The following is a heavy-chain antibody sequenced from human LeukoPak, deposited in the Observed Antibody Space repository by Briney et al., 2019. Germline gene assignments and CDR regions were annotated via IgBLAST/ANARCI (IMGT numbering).Heavy chain of an antibody. V-gene: IGHV4-39*01. CDR1: GGSNSSNNYW. D-gene: IGHD3-22*01. J-gene: IGHJ4*02. Sequence: PSETLSLTCTVSGGSNSSNNYWWGWIRQPPGKGLEWIGNIFYSGSTYYNPSLKSRVTMSVDTSKNQFSLRLTSVTAADTAVYYCARRGYYYDSSSYLRFYFDYWGQGTLVTVSS. CDR3: ARRGYYYDSSSYLRFYFDY. CDR2: IFYSGST.